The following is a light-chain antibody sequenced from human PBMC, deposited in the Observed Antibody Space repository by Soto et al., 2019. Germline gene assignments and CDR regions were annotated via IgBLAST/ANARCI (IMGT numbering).Light chain of an antibody. V-gene: IGKV3-20*01. Sequence: EIVLTQSPGTLSLSPGERATLYCRASQSVGSNYLARYQQKPGQAPRVLIYGASSRATGIPERFSGSGSGADFTLTISRLEPEDFAVYYCQQYTTSPFTFGPGTKVDI. CDR2: GAS. J-gene: IGKJ3*01. CDR1: QSVGSNY. CDR3: QQYTTSPFT.